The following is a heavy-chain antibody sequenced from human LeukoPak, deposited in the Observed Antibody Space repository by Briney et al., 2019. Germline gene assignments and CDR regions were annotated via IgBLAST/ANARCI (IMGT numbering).Heavy chain of an antibody. CDR3: ARVVWSGYYNDHDAFDI. V-gene: IGHV1-3*01. J-gene: IGHJ3*02. CDR2: INAGNGNT. Sequence: ASVNVSCKASGYTFTSYAMHWVRQAPGQRLEWMGWINAGNGNTKYPQKFQGRVTITRDTSASTAYMELSSLRSEDTAVYYCARVVWSGYYNDHDAFDIWGQGTMVTVSS. CDR1: GYTFTSYA. D-gene: IGHD3-3*01.